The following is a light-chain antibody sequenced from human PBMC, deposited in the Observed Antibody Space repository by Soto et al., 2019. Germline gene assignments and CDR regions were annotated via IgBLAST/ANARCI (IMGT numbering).Light chain of an antibody. V-gene: IGKV1-5*03. Sequence: DIQMTQSPSTLSASVGDRVTITCRASHSISSWLAWYQQKPGKAPKLLIYKASTLESGVPSRFSGGGIVTEFSLSISSLQPDDFATYYCQQYSTYPYIFGQGTKVDIK. CDR1: HSISSW. J-gene: IGKJ2*01. CDR2: KAS. CDR3: QQYSTYPYI.